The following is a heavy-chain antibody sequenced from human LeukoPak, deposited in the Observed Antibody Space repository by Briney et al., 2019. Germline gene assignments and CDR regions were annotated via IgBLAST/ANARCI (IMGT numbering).Heavy chain of an antibody. V-gene: IGHV1-18*01. CDR1: GYTFISYV. J-gene: IGHJ5*02. Sequence: ASVKVSCKASGYTFISYVINWVRQAPGQGLEWMGWISAYNGNTNYAQKLQGRVTMTTDTSTSTAYMELRSLRSDDTAVYYCARFRGYGDYWFDPWGQGTLVTVSS. CDR3: ARFRGYGDYWFDP. D-gene: IGHD4-17*01. CDR2: ISAYNGNT.